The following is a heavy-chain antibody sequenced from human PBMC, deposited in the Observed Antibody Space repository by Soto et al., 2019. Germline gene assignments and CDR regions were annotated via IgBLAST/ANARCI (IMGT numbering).Heavy chain of an antibody. CDR2: ISSDGSST. D-gene: IGHD2-8*01. Sequence: ELQLVESGGDIVQPGGSLRLSCAASGFIFSEYWMHWVRQAPGKGLVWVSRISSDGSSTHYADSVKGRFTISRDNSKNTLYLQMNSLTAEDTGVFYCSRGGPGVPMYYSVYWGQGTLVTVSS. CDR1: GFIFSEYW. V-gene: IGHV3-74*01. CDR3: SRGGPGVPMYYSVY. J-gene: IGHJ4*02.